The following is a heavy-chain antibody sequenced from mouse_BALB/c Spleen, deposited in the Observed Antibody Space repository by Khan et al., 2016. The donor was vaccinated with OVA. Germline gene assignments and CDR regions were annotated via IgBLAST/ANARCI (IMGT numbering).Heavy chain of an antibody. Sequence: QVQLQQSGAELVRPGVSVKISCKGSGYTFTDFTIHWVKQSHALSLEWIGVISTYYGDVTYNQKFKGKATMTVDKSSSTTYMELARLTSEDSAIYYCRRGEGGSRFAYWGQGTLVTVSA. J-gene: IGHJ3*01. CDR3: RRGEGGSRFAY. V-gene: IGHV1S137*01. CDR1: GYTFTDFT. CDR2: ISTYYGDV.